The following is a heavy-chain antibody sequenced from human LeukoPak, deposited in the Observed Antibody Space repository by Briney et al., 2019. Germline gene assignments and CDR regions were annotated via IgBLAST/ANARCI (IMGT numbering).Heavy chain of an antibody. CDR3: ASGGSNWNYVRFHY. D-gene: IGHD1-7*01. CDR2: ISYDGSNK. V-gene: IGHV3-30*01. Sequence: GGSLRLSCAASGFTFSSYAMHWVRQAPGKGLEWVAVISYDGSNKYYADSVKGRFTISRDNSKNTLYLQMNSLRAEDTAVYYCASGGSNWNYVRFHYWGQGTLVTVSS. J-gene: IGHJ4*02. CDR1: GFTFSSYA.